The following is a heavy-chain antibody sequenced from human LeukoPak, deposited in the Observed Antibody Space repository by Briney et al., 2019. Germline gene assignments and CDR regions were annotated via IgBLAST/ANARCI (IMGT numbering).Heavy chain of an antibody. V-gene: IGHV3-30*02. CDR2: IRYDGSRK. Sequence: PGGSLRLSCAASGFIFSSYGMHWVRQAPDKGLEWVAFIRYDGSRKYYADSVKGRFTISRDNSKNTLYLQMNSLRAEDTAVYYCAKESQQWLVSDYWGQGTLVTVSS. CDR1: GFIFSSYG. D-gene: IGHD6-19*01. J-gene: IGHJ4*02. CDR3: AKESQQWLVSDY.